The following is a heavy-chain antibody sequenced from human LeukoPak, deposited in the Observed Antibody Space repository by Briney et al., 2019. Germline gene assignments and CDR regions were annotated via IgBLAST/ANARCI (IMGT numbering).Heavy chain of an antibody. CDR2: ISAYYGNT. Sequence: ASVKVSCKASGYTFTSYGISWVRQAPGQGLEWMGWISAYYGNTNYAQKLQGRVTMTTDTSTSTAYMELRSLRSDDTAVYYCARDLRREQQMVLGYWGQGTLVTVSS. V-gene: IGHV1-18*04. J-gene: IGHJ4*02. D-gene: IGHD6-13*01. CDR1: GYTFTSYG. CDR3: ARDLRREQQMVLGY.